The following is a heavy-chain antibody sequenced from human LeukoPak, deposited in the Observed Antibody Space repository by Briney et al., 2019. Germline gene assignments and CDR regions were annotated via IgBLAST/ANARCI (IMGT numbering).Heavy chain of an antibody. CDR2: INAYNGNT. CDR3: ARDFRYYDFWSGYYTGYGWFDP. Sequence: ASVTLSCTASGYTFTSYGISWVRQAPGQGLGWMGCINAYNGNTNYAQKRQGRVTMTTDPSTSTAYMELRSLRSDDTAVYYCARDFRYYDFWSGYYTGYGWFDPWGQGTLVTVSS. D-gene: IGHD3-3*01. V-gene: IGHV1-18*01. CDR1: GYTFTSYG. J-gene: IGHJ5*02.